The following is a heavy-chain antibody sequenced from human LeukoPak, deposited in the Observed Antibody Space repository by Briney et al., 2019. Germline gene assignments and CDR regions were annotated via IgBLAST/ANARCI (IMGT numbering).Heavy chain of an antibody. CDR2: IWYDGSNK. J-gene: IGHJ4*02. CDR1: GFTISSYG. V-gene: IGHV3-33*01. Sequence: PGGSLRLSCAASGFTISSYGMHWVRQAPGKGLEWVAVIWYDGSNKYYADSVKGRFTISRDNSKNTLYLQMNSLRAEDTAVYYCARDRGSYWDGGNDYWGQGTLVTVSS. D-gene: IGHD1-26*01. CDR3: ARDRGSYWDGGNDY.